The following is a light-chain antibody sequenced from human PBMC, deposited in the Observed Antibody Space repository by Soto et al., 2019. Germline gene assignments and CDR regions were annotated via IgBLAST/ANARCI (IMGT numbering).Light chain of an antibody. V-gene: IGLV2-14*01. CDR2: DVS. J-gene: IGLJ2*01. CDR3: SSYSTTSTLVV. Sequence: QSALTQPASVSGSPGQSFTISCTGTSSDVGGYNYVSWYQQYPGKAPKLMTYDVSKRPSGVSDRFSGSKSGNTASLTISGLQAEDEADYYCSSYSTTSTLVVFGGGTKLTVL. CDR1: SSDVGGYNY.